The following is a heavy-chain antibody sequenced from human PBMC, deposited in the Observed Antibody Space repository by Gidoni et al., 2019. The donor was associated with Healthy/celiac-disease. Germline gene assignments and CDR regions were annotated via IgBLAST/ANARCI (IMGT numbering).Heavy chain of an antibody. CDR2: ISSSSSYT. Sequence: VQLVESGGGLVKPGGSLRPSCAASGFTFSDYSMSWIRQAPGKGLGWVSYISSSSSYTNYADSVKGRFTISRDNAKNSLYLQMNSLRAEDTAVYYGARDTGYCSGGSCSQPTYENWFDPWGQGTLVTVSS. V-gene: IGHV3-11*06. D-gene: IGHD2-15*01. CDR3: ARDTGYCSGGSCSQPTYENWFDP. J-gene: IGHJ5*02. CDR1: GFTFSDYS.